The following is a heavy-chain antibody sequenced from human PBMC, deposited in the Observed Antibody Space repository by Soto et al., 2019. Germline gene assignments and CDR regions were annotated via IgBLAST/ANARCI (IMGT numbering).Heavy chain of an antibody. CDR2: IIKDGSEK. CDR3: ARDWGGLGY. V-gene: IGHV3-7*03. Sequence: GGSLSLSCPASGVTFSNYWMPWVRQAPGKGLEWVANIIKDGSEKSYVDSVKGRFTISRDNAKNSLYLEMNSLRVEDTAVYYCARDWGGLGYWGQGTLVTVSS. J-gene: IGHJ4*02. D-gene: IGHD3-10*01. CDR1: GVTFSNYW.